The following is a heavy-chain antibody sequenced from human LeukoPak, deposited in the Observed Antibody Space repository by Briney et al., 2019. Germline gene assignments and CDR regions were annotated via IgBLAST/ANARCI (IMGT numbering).Heavy chain of an antibody. CDR3: ASGFSSSPYFDY. J-gene: IGHJ4*02. CDR1: GFTFCTYY. CDR2: ITGSSSYI. Sequence: PGGSLRLSCAASGFTFCTYYMNWVRQAPGKGLEWVSFITGSSSYIYYTDSVKGRFTISRDNAKNSLFLQMSSLRDEDTAVYYCASGFSSSPYFDYWGQGTLVTVSS. D-gene: IGHD6-6*01. V-gene: IGHV3-21*01.